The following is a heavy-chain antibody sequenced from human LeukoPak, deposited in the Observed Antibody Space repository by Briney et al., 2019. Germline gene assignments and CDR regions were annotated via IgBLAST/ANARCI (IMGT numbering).Heavy chain of an antibody. CDR2: INPNSGGT. Sequence: ASVKVSCKASGYTFTCYYMHWVRQAPGQGLEWMGWINPNSGGTNYAQKFQGRVTMTRDTSISTAYMELSRLRSDDTAVYYCARVPSTDCSGGSCYSDFDYWGQGTLVTVSS. CDR1: GYTFTCYY. CDR3: ARVPSTDCSGGSCYSDFDY. D-gene: IGHD2-15*01. V-gene: IGHV1-2*02. J-gene: IGHJ4*02.